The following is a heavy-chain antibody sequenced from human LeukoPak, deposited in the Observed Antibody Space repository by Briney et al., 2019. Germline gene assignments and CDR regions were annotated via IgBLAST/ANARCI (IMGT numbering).Heavy chain of an antibody. J-gene: IGHJ4*02. D-gene: IGHD5-24*01. Sequence: PGGSLRLSCAASGFTVSNNYMIWVRQAPGKGLEWVSLFHTGGETEYADSVKGRFTMSRDTSQNTVSLHMNSLRAEDTAVYYCPRGFAPAYNFGVFDYWGQGTLVTVSS. CDR2: FHTGGET. CDR3: PRGFAPAYNFGVFDY. CDR1: GFTVSNNY. V-gene: IGHV3-53*01.